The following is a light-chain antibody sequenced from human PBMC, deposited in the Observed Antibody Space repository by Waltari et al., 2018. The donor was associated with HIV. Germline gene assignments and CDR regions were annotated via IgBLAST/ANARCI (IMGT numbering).Light chain of an antibody. Sequence: QSVLTQPPSTSETPGQRVTISCSGSSPNSGSNSVSWHPQVPRSAPKLVIHTTIQRPSGVPDRFSGSKSGTSASLAISGLQSEDEATYYCATWDDSLNGWVFGGGTKLTAL. CDR3: ATWDDSLNGWV. J-gene: IGLJ3*02. CDR2: TTI. V-gene: IGLV1-44*01. CDR1: SPNSGSNS.